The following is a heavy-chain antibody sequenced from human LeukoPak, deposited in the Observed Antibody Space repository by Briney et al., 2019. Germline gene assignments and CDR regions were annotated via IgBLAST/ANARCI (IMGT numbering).Heavy chain of an antibody. CDR1: GGSFSDYY. V-gene: IGHV4-34*01. CDR3: VRGLYCSGGSCRLDY. D-gene: IGHD2-15*01. CDR2: INHSGST. J-gene: IGHJ4*02. Sequence: SETLSLTCAVYGGSFSDYYWSWIRQPPGKGLEWIGEINHSGSTNYNPSLKSRVTISVDTSKNQFSLKLSSVTAADTAVYYCVRGLYCSGGSCRLDYWGQGTLVTVSS.